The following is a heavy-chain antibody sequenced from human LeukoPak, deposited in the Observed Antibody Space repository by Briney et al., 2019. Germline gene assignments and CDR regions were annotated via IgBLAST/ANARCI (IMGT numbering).Heavy chain of an antibody. J-gene: IGHJ6*02. V-gene: IGHV3-30-3*01. CDR2: ISYDGSNT. Sequence: PGGSLRLSCAASGLTFSSYAMHWVRQAPGKGLEWVAVISYDGSNTYYAHSVKGRFTISRDNSKNTLYLQMNSPRAEGTAVYYCARDLLAVAQYGMEVWGQGTTVTVSS. CDR3: ARDLLAVAQYGMEV. CDR1: GLTFSSYA. D-gene: IGHD6-19*01.